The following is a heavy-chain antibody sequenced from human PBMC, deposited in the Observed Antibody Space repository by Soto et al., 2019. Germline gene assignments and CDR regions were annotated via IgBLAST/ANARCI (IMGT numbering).Heavy chain of an antibody. D-gene: IGHD3-10*01. V-gene: IGHV1-46*03. CDR1: GYTLSDYH. CDR2: MIPTNRST. J-gene: IGHJ4*02. Sequence: GASVKVSCKTSGYTLSDYHIHCVRQAPGQGLEWMRRMIPTNRSTMYAQKIQGRVTLTRDTSTSTAYLELSILRFEDTAFYYCARDSYGSDYWGQGTQVTVSS. CDR3: ARDSYGSDY.